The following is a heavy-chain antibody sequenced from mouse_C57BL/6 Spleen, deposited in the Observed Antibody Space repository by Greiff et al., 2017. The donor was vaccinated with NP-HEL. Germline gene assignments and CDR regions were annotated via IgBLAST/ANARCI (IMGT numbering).Heavy chain of an antibody. CDR1: GYTFTDYN. D-gene: IGHD2-2*01. CDR3: ATSPFLLWIRLGNFDY. CDR2: INPNNGGT. J-gene: IGHJ2*01. V-gene: IGHV1-22*01. Sequence: EVQLQQSGPELVKPGASVKMSCKASGYTFTDYNMHWVKQSHGKSLEWIGYINPNNGGTSSNQKFKGKAKLTVNKSSRTAYMELRSLTSEDSAVYYCATSPFLLWIRLGNFDYWGQGTTLTVSS.